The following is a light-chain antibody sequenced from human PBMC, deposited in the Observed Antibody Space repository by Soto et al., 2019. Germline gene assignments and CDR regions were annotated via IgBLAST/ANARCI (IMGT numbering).Light chain of an antibody. CDR1: SGSVSTSYY. V-gene: IGLV8-61*01. J-gene: IGLJ3*02. CDR2: RTN. Sequence: QTVVTQEPSFSVSPGRTVTLTCGLSSGSVSTSYYPSWNQQTPGQSPRTLIYRTNTRSSGVPDRFSGSILGDKAALTITGAQAEDESDYYCVLYMGSGIWVFGGGTKVTVL. CDR3: VLYMGSGIWV.